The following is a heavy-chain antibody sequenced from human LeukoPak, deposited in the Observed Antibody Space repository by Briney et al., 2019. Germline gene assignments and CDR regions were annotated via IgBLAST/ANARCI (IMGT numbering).Heavy chain of an antibody. CDR1: GFTFSSYS. V-gene: IGHV3-21*01. CDR3: ARVISGYYDSSGYDY. J-gene: IGHJ4*02. D-gene: IGHD3-22*01. Sequence: GGSLRLSCAASGFTFSSYSMNWVRQAPGKGLEWVSSISSSSSYIYYADSVKGRFTISRDNAKNSLYLQMNSLRAEDTAVYYCARVISGYYDSSGYDYWGREPWSPSPQ. CDR2: ISSSSSYI.